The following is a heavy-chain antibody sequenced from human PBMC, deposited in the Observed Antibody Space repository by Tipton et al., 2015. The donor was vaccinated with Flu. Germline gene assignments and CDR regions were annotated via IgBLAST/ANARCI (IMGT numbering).Heavy chain of an antibody. CDR3: AKIGLIGNWFFDL. D-gene: IGHD2-21*01. J-gene: IGHJ2*01. CDR1: GLTFSSFG. CDR2: ISASSTYI. V-gene: IGHV3-23*01. Sequence: RLSCAASGLTFSSFGMSWVRQAPGKGPEWVSSISASSTYIYYADSVKGRFTISRDNSKNTLSLQMNSLRAEDTAVYYCAKIGLIGNWFFDLWGRGTLVTVSS.